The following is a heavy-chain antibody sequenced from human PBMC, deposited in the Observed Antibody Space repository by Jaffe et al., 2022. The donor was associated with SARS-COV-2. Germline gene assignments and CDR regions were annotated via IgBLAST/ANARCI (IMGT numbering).Heavy chain of an antibody. V-gene: IGHV4-39*01. J-gene: IGHJ4*02. Sequence: QVQLQESGPGLVKPSETLALMCSVSGASIRSSSHYWAWIRQSPGKGLEWIGTINYSGATFYNPSLKSRVTISGDTSENQFSLKLRFLTAADTAVYYCARLCPYSGFYYGFDYWGQGTLVTVSS. CDR3: ARLCPYSGFYYGFDY. D-gene: IGHD3-22*01. CDR1: GASIRSSSHY. CDR2: INYSGAT.